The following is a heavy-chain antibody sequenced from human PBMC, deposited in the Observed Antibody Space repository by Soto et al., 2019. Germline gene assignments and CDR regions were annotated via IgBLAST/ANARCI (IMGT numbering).Heavy chain of an antibody. CDR2: IIPIFGTA. V-gene: IGHV1-69*06. CDR3: ASRIVVATGWFDP. J-gene: IGHJ5*02. D-gene: IGHD3-22*01. Sequence: KVSFKASGGTFSSYAISWVRQAPGQGLEWMGGIIPIFGTANYAQKFQGRVTITADKSTSTAYMELSSLRSEDTAVYYCASRIVVATGWFDPWGQGTLVTVSS. CDR1: GGTFSSYA.